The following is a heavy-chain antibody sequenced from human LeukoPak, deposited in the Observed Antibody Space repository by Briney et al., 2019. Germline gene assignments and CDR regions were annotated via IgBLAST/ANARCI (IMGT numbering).Heavy chain of an antibody. Sequence: ASVKVSCKASGYTFTSYGISWVRQAPGQGLEWMGWISAYNGNTNYAQKLQGRVTMTTDTSTSTAYMELSSLRSEDTAVYYCARELGAGYSNWFDPWGQGTLVTVSS. D-gene: IGHD6-13*01. V-gene: IGHV1-18*01. J-gene: IGHJ5*02. CDR2: ISAYNGNT. CDR3: ARELGAGYSNWFDP. CDR1: GYTFTSYG.